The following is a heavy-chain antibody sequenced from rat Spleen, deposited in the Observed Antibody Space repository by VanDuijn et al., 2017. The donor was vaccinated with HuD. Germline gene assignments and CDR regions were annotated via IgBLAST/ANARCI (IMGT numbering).Heavy chain of an antibody. Sequence: QVQLTESGPGLVQPSQTLSLTCPVSGFSLTGYSVYWVRQPSVKGLEWMGRMRYNGDTSYNSVLKSRLSISRDTSKSQVFLKMNSLQTEDTGTYYCARGEKTPDYWGQGVMVTVSS. CDR3: ARGEKTPDY. CDR2: MRYNGDT. V-gene: IGHV2-8*01. J-gene: IGHJ2*01. CDR1: GFSLTGYS.